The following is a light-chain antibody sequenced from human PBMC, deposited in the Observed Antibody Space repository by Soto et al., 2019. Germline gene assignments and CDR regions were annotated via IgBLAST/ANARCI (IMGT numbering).Light chain of an antibody. CDR1: SSDIGGYNY. Sequence: QSALTQPASVSGSPGQSITISCAGTSSDIGGYNYVSWYQQHPGKAPKVMIYEVSNRPSGVSNRFSGSKSGNTASLTISGLQAEDEADYYCSSYTSSSTLYGFGSGTKVT. V-gene: IGLV2-14*01. J-gene: IGLJ1*01. CDR2: EVS. CDR3: SSYTSSSTLYG.